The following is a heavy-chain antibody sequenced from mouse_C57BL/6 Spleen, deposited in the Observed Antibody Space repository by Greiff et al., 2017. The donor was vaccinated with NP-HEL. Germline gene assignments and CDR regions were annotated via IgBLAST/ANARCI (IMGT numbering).Heavy chain of an antibody. Sequence: EVKLVESGGGLVQPGGSLKLSCAASGFTFSDYYMYWVRQTPEKRLEWVAYISNGGGSTYYPDTVTGRFTISRDNAKNTLYLQMSRLKSEDTAMYYCARHGAYYAMDYWGQGTSVTVSS. J-gene: IGHJ4*01. V-gene: IGHV5-12*01. CDR1: GFTFSDYY. CDR2: ISNGGGST. CDR3: ARHGAYYAMDY.